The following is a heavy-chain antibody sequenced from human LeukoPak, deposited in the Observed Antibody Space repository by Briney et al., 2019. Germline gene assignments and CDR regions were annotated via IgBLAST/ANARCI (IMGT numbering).Heavy chain of an antibody. CDR2: VSANNGNT. D-gene: IGHD4-17*01. CDR1: GYTFTTHPG. V-gene: IGHV1-18*01. J-gene: IGHJ4*02. CDR3: ARLMYGVNSCDY. Sequence: ASVKVSCKASGYTFTTHPGFSWVRQAPGQGLEWMGWVSANNGNTNYAQKFQGRVTMTIDTSTSTAFMELRSLRSDDTAMYYCARLMYGVNSCDYWGQGTLVTVSS.